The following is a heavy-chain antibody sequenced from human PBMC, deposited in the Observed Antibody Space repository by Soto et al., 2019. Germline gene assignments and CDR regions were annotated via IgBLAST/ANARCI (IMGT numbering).Heavy chain of an antibody. CDR3: AHAGGVVPLDYFDY. CDR2: IYWDDDK. CDR1: GFSLSTSGVG. J-gene: IGHJ4*02. V-gene: IGHV2-5*02. Sequence: SGPTLGKPTQTLTLTCTFSGFSLSTSGVGVGWIRQPPGKALEWLALIYWDDDKRYSPSLKSRLTITKDTSKNQVVLTMTNMDPVDTATYYCAHAGGVVPLDYFDYWGQGTLVTVSS. D-gene: IGHD3-16*01.